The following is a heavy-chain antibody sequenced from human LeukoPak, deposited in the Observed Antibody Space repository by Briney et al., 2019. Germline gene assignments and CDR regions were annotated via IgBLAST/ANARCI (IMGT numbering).Heavy chain of an antibody. Sequence: GGSLRLSCAASGFTFSTYSMNWVRQAPGKGLEWVSYISSSSSTIYYADSVKGRFTISRDNAKNSLYLQMSSLRDEDTAVYYCARASFQRWLQLGGDWGQGTLVTVSS. CDR2: ISSSSSTI. J-gene: IGHJ4*02. V-gene: IGHV3-48*02. CDR3: ARASFQRWLQLGGD. D-gene: IGHD5-24*01. CDR1: GFTFSTYS.